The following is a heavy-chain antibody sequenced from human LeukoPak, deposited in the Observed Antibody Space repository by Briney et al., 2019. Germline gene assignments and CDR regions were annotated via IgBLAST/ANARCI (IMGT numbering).Heavy chain of an antibody. J-gene: IGHJ4*02. CDR1: GGSISSSRYY. D-gene: IGHD6-13*01. CDR2: IYYSGST. CDR3: ARLQQLSEFDY. Sequence: TETLSLTCTVSGGSISSSRYYWGWIRQPPGKGLEWIGSIYYSGSTYYNPSLKSRVTISVDTSKNQFSLKLSSVTAADTAVYYCARLQQLSEFDYWGQGTLVTVSS. V-gene: IGHV4-39*01.